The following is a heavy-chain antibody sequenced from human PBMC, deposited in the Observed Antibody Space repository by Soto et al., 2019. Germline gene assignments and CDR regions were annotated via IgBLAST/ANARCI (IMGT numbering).Heavy chain of an antibody. Sequence: GGSLRLSCAASGFTFSSYAMHWVRQAPGKGLEWVAVISYDGSNKYYADSVKGRFTISRDNSKNTLYLQMNSLRAEDTAVYYCARDLRYFDWLLSTRGVWSQGTLVTVSS. CDR1: GFTFSSYA. D-gene: IGHD3-9*01. J-gene: IGHJ4*02. V-gene: IGHV3-30-3*01. CDR2: ISYDGSNK. CDR3: ARDLRYFDWLLSTRGV.